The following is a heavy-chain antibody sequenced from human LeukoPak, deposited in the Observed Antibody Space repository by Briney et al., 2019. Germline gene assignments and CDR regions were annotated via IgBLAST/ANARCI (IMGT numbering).Heavy chain of an antibody. Sequence: GGSLRLSCAASGFTFSSYAMHWVRQAPGKGLEWVAVISYDGSNKYYADSVKGRFTISRDNSKNTLYLQMNSLRAEDTAVYYCASRGELLAFDTWGQGTMVTVSS. CDR3: ASRGELLAFDT. D-gene: IGHD1-26*01. CDR2: ISYDGSNK. V-gene: IGHV3-30-3*01. J-gene: IGHJ3*02. CDR1: GFTFSSYA.